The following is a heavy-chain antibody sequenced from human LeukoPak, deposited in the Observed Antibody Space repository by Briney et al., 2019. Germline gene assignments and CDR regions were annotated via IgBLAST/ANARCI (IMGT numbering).Heavy chain of an antibody. CDR2: IKQDGSEK. V-gene: IGHV3-7*01. CDR3: ASGWMYGMDV. Sequence: GGSLRLSCAASGFTFSSYSMNWVRQAPGKGLEWVANIKQDGSEKYYVDSVKGRFTISRDNAKNSLYLQMNSLRAEDTAVYYCASGWMYGMDVWGQGTTVTVSS. D-gene: IGHD2-2*03. CDR1: GFTFSSYS. J-gene: IGHJ6*02.